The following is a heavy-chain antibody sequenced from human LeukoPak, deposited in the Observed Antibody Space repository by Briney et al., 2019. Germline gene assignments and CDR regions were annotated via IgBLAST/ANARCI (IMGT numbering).Heavy chain of an antibody. D-gene: IGHD6-6*01. V-gene: IGHV4-34*01. Sequence: PSETLSLTCAVYGGSFSGYYWSWIRQPPGQGLGWVGEINLSGSTNYNPSPYSRGTISVATSKTQFSLTLSSVTAADTAVYYCAREVRLYSSSPTIYYYYYMDVWGKGTTVTVSS. CDR1: GGSFSGYY. CDR2: INLSGST. J-gene: IGHJ6*03. CDR3: AREVRLYSSSPTIYYYYYMDV.